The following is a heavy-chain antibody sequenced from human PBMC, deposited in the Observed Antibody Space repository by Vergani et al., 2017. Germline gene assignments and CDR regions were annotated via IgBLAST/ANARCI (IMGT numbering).Heavy chain of an antibody. Sequence: EVQLVESGGGIVKPGGSLRLSCVASGFSFRNAWMNWVRRTTGKGLEWVGRIKSTFDRGTTDYAAAVKGRFTISRDDSKNTLFLQMNGLKTEDIGVYYCTTDPRYCGDGSCYWLRDHHYYGMDVWSQGTTVTVSS. CDR2: IKSTFDRGTT. D-gene: IGHD2-21*01. CDR1: GFSFRNAW. J-gene: IGHJ6*02. V-gene: IGHV3-15*07. CDR3: TTDPRYCGDGSCYWLRDHHYYGMDV.